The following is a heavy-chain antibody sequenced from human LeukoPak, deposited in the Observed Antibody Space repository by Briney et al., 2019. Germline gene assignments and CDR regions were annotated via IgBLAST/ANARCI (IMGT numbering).Heavy chain of an antibody. J-gene: IGHJ4*02. CDR1: GGPISSSSYY. Sequence: SATLSLTCTVSGGPISSSSYYRGWIRQPPGKGLEWIGSIYYSVNTYYNPSLKSRVTISVDTSKNQFSLKLSSVTAADTAVYYCASGESETDYWGQGTLVSVSS. CDR3: ASGESETDY. V-gene: IGHV4-39*01. CDR2: IYYSVNT. D-gene: IGHD1-14*01.